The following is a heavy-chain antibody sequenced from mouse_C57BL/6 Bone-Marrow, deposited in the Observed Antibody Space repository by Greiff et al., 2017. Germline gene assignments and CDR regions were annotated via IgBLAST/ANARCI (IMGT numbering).Heavy chain of an antibody. D-gene: IGHD2-1*01. V-gene: IGHV1-9*01. J-gene: IGHJ4*01. CDR2: ILPGSGST. CDR3: ARECDYYGNGKDAMDD. CDR1: GYTFTGYW. Sequence: VQLQQSGAELMKPGASVKLSCKATGYTFTGYWIEWVKQRPGHGLEWIGEILPGSGSTNYNEKFKGKATFTADTSSNTDYLQLSSLTTEDSAIYYCARECDYYGNGKDAMDDWGQGTSVTVA.